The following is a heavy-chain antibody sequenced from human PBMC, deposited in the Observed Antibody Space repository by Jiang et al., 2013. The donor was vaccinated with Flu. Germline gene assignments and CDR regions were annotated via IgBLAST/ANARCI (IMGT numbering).Heavy chain of an antibody. V-gene: IGHV5-51*01. D-gene: IGHD3-22*01. CDR2: IYLGDSDT. Sequence: MPGKGLEWMGIIYLGDSDTRYSPSFQGQVTISADKSISTAYLQWSSLKASDTAIYYCARGYYDSSGLGGYFDYWGQGTLVTVSS. J-gene: IGHJ4*02. CDR3: ARGYYDSSGLGGYFDY.